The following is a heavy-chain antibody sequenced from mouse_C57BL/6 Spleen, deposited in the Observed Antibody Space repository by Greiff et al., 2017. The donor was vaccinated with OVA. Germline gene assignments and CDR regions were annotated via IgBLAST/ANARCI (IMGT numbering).Heavy chain of an antibody. V-gene: IGHV1-55*01. CDR3: AIKKGSPYWYFDV. J-gene: IGHJ1*03. CDR2: IYPGSGST. D-gene: IGHD1-1*01. CDR1: GYTFTSYW. Sequence: VQLQQSGAELVKPGASVKMSCKASGYTFTSYWITWVKQRPGQGLEWIGDIYPGSGSTNYNEKFKSKATLTVDTSSSTAYMQLSSLTSEDSAVYYCAIKKGSPYWYFDVWGTGTTVTVSS.